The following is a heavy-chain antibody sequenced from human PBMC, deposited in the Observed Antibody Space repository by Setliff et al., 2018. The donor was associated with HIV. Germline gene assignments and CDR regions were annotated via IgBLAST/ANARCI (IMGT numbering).Heavy chain of an antibody. CDR3: VRDITTCWDV. CDR2: INHSGTT. CDR1: GFNFKSAW. J-gene: IGHJ6*02. V-gene: IGHV4-34*01. D-gene: IGHD4-4*01. Sequence: ESLKISCAVSGFNFKSAWMTWIRQPPGKGLEWIGEINHSGTTNYSPSLKSRVAISVEMSKNQFSLKLSSVTPADTAVYYCVRDITTCWDVWGQGTTVTVSS.